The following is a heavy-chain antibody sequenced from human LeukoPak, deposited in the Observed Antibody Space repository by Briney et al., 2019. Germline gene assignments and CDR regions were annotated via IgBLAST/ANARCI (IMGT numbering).Heavy chain of an antibody. CDR3: ARVGYSYGYSTGYYYYYMDV. J-gene: IGHJ6*03. CDR2: ISAYNGNT. CDR1: GYTFTSYG. V-gene: IGHV1-18*01. D-gene: IGHD5-18*01. Sequence: GASVKVSCKASGYTFTSYGISWVRQAPGQGLEWMGWISAYNGNTNYAQKLQGRVTMTRNTSISTAYMELSSLRSEDTAVYYCARVGYSYGYSTGYYYYYMDVWGKGTTVTISS.